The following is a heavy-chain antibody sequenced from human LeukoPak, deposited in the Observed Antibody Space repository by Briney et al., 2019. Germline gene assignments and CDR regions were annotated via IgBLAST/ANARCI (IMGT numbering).Heavy chain of an antibody. CDR3: AKHQCSSTRCYSFYYYGMDV. CDR2: SYYSWST. J-gene: IGHJ6*02. D-gene: IGHD2-2*02. CDR1: GASITTGDYY. V-gene: IGHV4-39*01. Sequence: SETLSLTCTVSGASITTGDYYWGWIRQPPGKGLEWIGSSYYSWSTYYNPSLKSRVTISVDTSKNQFSLNLSSVTAADTAVYYCAKHQCSSTRCYSFYYYGMDVWGQGTTVTVSS.